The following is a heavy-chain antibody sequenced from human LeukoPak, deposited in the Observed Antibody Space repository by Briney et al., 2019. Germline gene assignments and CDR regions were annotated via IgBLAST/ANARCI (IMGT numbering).Heavy chain of an antibody. J-gene: IGHJ3*02. D-gene: IGHD3-3*02. V-gene: IGHV3-33*01. CDR3: ASYVLGDAFDI. Sequence: TGGSLRLSCAASGFTFSSYGMHWVRQAPGKGLEWVAVIWYDGSNKYYADPVKGRFTISRDNSKNTLYLQMNSLRAEDTAVYYCASYVLGDAFDIWGQGTMVTVSS. CDR2: IWYDGSNK. CDR1: GFTFSSYG.